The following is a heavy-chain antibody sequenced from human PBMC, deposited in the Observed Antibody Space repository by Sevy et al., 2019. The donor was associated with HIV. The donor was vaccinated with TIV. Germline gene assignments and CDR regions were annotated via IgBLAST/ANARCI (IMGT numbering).Heavy chain of an antibody. Sequence: GGSLRLSCAASGFTFSSYAMHWVRQAPGKGLEWVAVISYDGSNKYYANSVKGRFTISRDNSKNTLYLQMNSLRAEDTAVYYCARDRVPAARSAELNWFDPWGQGTLVTVSS. V-gene: IGHV3-30*04. CDR2: ISYDGSNK. J-gene: IGHJ5*02. CDR1: GFTFSSYA. CDR3: ARDRVPAARSAELNWFDP. D-gene: IGHD2-2*01.